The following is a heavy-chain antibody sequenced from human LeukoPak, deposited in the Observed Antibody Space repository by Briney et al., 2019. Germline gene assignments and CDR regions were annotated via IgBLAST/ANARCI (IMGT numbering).Heavy chain of an antibody. D-gene: IGHD3-3*01. CDR2: IYTSGST. V-gene: IGHV4-4*07. CDR3: ARDAGYHYDFWSGSAYYYYMDV. Sequence: SETLSLTCTASGGSISSYYWSWIRQPAGKGLEWIGRIYTSGSTNYNPSLKSRVTMSVDTSKNQFSLKLSSVTAADTAVYYCARDAGYHYDFWSGSAYYYYMDVWGKGTTVTVSS. J-gene: IGHJ6*03. CDR1: GGSISSYY.